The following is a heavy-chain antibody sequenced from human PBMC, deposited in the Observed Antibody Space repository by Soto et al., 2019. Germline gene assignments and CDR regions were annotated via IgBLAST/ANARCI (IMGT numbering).Heavy chain of an antibody. CDR2: ILPIFGPA. CDR3: ARAGWPHYDRRGHDS. J-gene: IGHJ5*01. CDR1: GGTFTNYA. V-gene: IGHV1-69*06. Sequence: QVQLVQSGAEVKKPGSSVKVSCKASGGTFTNYAISWVRQAPGQGLEWVGGILPIFGPANYAEKFQGRVTITADTSTTTAFMELSSLRSDDTAVYFCARAGWPHYDRRGHDSWGQGTLVTVSS. D-gene: IGHD3-16*01.